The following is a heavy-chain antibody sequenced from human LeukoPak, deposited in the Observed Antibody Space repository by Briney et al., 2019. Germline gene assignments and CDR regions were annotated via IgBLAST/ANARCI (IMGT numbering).Heavy chain of an antibody. CDR1: GYTFTSYY. V-gene: IGHV1-46*01. Sequence: ASVKVSFKASGYTFTSYYMHWVRQAPGQGLEWMGIINPSGGSTSYAQKFQGRVTMTRDTSTSTVYMELSSLRSEDTAVYYCARALLPTTVTTNHFDYWGQGTLVTVSS. J-gene: IGHJ4*02. CDR2: INPSGGST. CDR3: ARALLPTTVTTNHFDY. D-gene: IGHD4-17*01.